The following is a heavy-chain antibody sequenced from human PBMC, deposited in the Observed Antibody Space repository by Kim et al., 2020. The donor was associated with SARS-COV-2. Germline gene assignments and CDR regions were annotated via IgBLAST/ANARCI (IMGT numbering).Heavy chain of an antibody. V-gene: IGHV3-53*01. CDR3: AREGRSGSYGLGY. Sequence: GGSLRLSCAASGFTVSSNYMSWVRQAPGKGLEWVSVIYSGGSTYYADSVKGRFTISRDNSKNTLYLQMNSLRAEDTAVYYCAREGRSGSYGLGYWGQGTLVTVSS. J-gene: IGHJ4*02. D-gene: IGHD1-26*01. CDR1: GFTVSSNY. CDR2: IYSGGST.